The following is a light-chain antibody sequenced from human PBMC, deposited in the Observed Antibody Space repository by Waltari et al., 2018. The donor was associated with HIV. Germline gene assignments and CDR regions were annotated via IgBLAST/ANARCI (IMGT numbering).Light chain of an antibody. CDR1: QGIKQY. CDR3: QSDDGAPFA. V-gene: IGKV1-27*01. Sequence: DIQMTQSPASLSASLGDRVTITCRASQGIKQYLAWYHQSPVERPKVLVYAATILQVGVPSRFSARCSGTDFSLTISSLRTEDLGTFYCQSDDGAPFAFGGGT. J-gene: IGKJ4*01. CDR2: AAT.